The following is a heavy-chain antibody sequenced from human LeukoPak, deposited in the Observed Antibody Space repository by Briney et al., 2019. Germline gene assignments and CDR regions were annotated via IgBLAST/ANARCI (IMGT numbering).Heavy chain of an antibody. J-gene: IGHJ4*02. CDR1: GFTFSSYW. D-gene: IGHD6-19*01. CDR3: VKEIKKWLGAIDN. CDR2: IKQDGSEK. V-gene: IGHV3-7*03. Sequence: GGSLRLSCAASGFTFSSYWMSWVRQAPGKGLEWVANIKQDGSEKYYVDSVKGRFTISRDNAKNSLYLQMNSLRPEDTAIYFCVKEIKKWLGAIDNWGQGTLVTVSS.